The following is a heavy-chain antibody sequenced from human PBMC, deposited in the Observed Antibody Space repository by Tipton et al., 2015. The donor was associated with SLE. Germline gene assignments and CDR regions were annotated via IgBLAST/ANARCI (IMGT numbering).Heavy chain of an antibody. CDR2: IYYSGST. CDR3: ARGDCSSTSRLDY. D-gene: IGHD2-2*01. J-gene: IGHJ4*02. Sequence: TLSLTCTVSGGSISSYYWSWIRQPPGKGLEWIGYIYYSGSTNYNPPLKSRVTLSVDTSKNQFSLKLSSVTAADTAVYYCARGDCSSTSRLDYWGQGTLVTVSS. CDR1: GGSISSYY. V-gene: IGHV4-59*01.